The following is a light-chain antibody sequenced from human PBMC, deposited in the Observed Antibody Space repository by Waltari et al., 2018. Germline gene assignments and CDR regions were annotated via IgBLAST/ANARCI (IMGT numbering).Light chain of an antibody. V-gene: IGLV2-14*01. CDR1: RSDVGGYNY. CDR2: EVN. J-gene: IGLJ2*01. Sequence: QSALTQPASVSGSPGQSITISCTGTRSDVGGYNYVSWYQQHPGKAPKLMIFEVNNRPSGISNRFSGSRSGNTASLTISGLQAEDEADYYCFSYTRSSSLVFGGGTKLTVL. CDR3: FSYTRSSSLV.